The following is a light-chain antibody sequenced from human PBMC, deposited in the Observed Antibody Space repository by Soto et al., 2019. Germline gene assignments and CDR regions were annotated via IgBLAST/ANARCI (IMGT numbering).Light chain of an antibody. CDR2: EVS. CDR1: SSDVGGYNY. CDR3: SSYTSSSFVV. V-gene: IGLV2-14*01. Sequence: QSALTQPASVSGSPGQSITISCTGTSSDVGGYNYVSWCQQHPGKAPKLMIYEVSNRPSGVSNRFSGSKSGNTASLTISGLQAEDEADYYCSSYTSSSFVVFGGGTKVTVL. J-gene: IGLJ2*01.